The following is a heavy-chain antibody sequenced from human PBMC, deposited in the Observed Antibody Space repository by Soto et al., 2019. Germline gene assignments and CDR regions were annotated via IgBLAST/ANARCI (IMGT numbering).Heavy chain of an antibody. CDR1: GGTFSSYA. J-gene: IGHJ6*02. Sequence: SVKVSCKASGGTFSSYAISWVRQAPGQGLEWMGGIIPIFGTANYAQKFQGRVTITADESTSTAYMELSSLRSEDTAVYYCASGSGGYGYSSQYYYYGMDVWGQGTTVTVSS. V-gene: IGHV1-69*13. CDR2: IIPIFGTA. CDR3: ASGSGGYGYSSQYYYYGMDV. D-gene: IGHD5-18*01.